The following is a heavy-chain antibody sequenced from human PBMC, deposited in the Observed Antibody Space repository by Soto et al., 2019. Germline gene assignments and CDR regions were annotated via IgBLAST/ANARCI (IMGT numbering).Heavy chain of an antibody. J-gene: IGHJ4*02. CDR1: GVSISSGNW. D-gene: IGHD3-10*01. CDR2: IFHDGTA. Sequence: LSLTCAVSGVSISSGNWWTWVRQSPQRGLEYIGEIFHDGTANYYPSFERRVAISADTSKNQFSLKLTSVTAADTAIYFCARLVYDTRLNYMYFDFWGQGTLVTVSS. CDR3: ARLVYDTRLNYMYFDF. V-gene: IGHV4-4*01.